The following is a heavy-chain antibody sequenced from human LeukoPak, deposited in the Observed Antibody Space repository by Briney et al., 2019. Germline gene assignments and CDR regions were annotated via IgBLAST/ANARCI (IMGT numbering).Heavy chain of an antibody. CDR1: GGSISSYY. J-gene: IGHJ4*02. CDR2: IYYSGST. V-gene: IGHV4-59*01. Sequence: SETLSLTCTVSGGSISSYYWSWIRQPPGKGLEWIGYIYYSGSTNYNPSLKSRVTIPVDTSKNQFSLKLSSVTAADTAVYYCASSSVLRYFDWLPMPFDYWGQGTLVTVSS. CDR3: ASSSVLRYFDWLPMPFDY. D-gene: IGHD3-9*01.